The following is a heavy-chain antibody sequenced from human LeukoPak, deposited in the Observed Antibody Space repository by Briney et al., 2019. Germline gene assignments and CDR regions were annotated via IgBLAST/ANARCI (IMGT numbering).Heavy chain of an antibody. CDR3: ASRGITTGDY. Sequence: SETLSLTCAVYGGSFSGYYWSWIRQPAGKGLEWIGRIYTSGSTYYNPSLKSRVTISVDTSENQFSLKLSSVTAADTAVYYCASRGITTGDYWGQGTLVTVSS. CDR2: IYTSGST. V-gene: IGHV4-59*10. J-gene: IGHJ4*02. D-gene: IGHD3-22*01. CDR1: GGSFSGYY.